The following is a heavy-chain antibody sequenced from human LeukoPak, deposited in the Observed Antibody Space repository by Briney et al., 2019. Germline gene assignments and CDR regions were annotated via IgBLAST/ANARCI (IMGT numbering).Heavy chain of an antibody. CDR1: GYSFSTYW. V-gene: IGHV5-51*01. CDR3: ARLPGLGLGGSYYFDS. J-gene: IGHJ4*01. D-gene: IGHD6-13*01. Sequence: PGESLKTPCTTSGYSFSTYWIGWVRQMPGKGLEWMGTIYCGDSDTRYSPSFQGQVTISADKSIATAYLQWSSLRASDSAVYYCARLPGLGLGGSYYFDSWG. CDR2: IYCGDSDT.